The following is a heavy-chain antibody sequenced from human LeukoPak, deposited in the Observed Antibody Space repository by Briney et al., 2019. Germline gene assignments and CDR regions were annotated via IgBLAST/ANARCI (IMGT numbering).Heavy chain of an antibody. CDR3: ARDGNSYDILTGYYRD. D-gene: IGHD3-9*01. Sequence: GASVKVSCKASGGTFSSYAISWVRQAPGQGLEWMGGIIPIFGTANYAQKFQGRVTITADESTSTAYMELSSLRSEYTAVYYCARDGNSYDILTGYYRDWGQGTLVTVSS. CDR2: IIPIFGTA. J-gene: IGHJ4*02. V-gene: IGHV1-69*13. CDR1: GGTFSSYA.